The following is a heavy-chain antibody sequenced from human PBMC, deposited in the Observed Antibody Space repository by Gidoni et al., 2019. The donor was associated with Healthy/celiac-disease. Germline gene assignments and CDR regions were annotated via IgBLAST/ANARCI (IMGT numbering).Heavy chain of an antibody. Sequence: QVQLPQWGAGLLKPSETLSLTCAVYGGSFIGYYWTWFRQPPGKGLEWIGEINHSGSTNYNPSLKSRVTISVDTSKNQFSLKLSSVTAADTAVYYCARGVLGVVSREGYCSGGSCYRGVSWFDPWGQGTLVTVSS. V-gene: IGHV4-34*01. CDR3: ARGVLGVVSREGYCSGGSCYRGVSWFDP. D-gene: IGHD2-15*01. CDR2: INHSGST. J-gene: IGHJ5*02. CDR1: GGSFIGYY.